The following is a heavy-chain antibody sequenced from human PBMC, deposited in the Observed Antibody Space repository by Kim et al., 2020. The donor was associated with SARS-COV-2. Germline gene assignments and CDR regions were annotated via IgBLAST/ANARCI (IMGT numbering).Heavy chain of an antibody. CDR1: GFTFSSYS. V-gene: IGHV3-48*02. D-gene: IGHD3-10*01. J-gene: IGHJ6*02. Sequence: GGSLRLSCAASGFTFSSYSMNWVRQAPGKGLEWVSYISSSSSTIYYADSVKGRFTISRDNAKNSLYLQMNSLRDEDTAVYYCAKQVWNYDGSGSDFDYGMDVWGQGTTVTVSS. CDR2: ISSSSSTI. CDR3: AKQVWNYDGSGSDFDYGMDV.